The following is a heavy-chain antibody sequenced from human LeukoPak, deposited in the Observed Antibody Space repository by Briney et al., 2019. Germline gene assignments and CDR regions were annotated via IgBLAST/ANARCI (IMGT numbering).Heavy chain of an antibody. CDR2: ISYDGSNK. Sequence: PGRSLRLSCAASGFTFSSYAMHWVRQAPCKGLEWVAVISYDGSNKYYTDSVKGRFTISRDNAKNSLYLQMNSLRAEDMALYYCAKASNGSLEPYCFDYWGQRTLVTVSS. CDR3: AKASNGSLEPYCFDY. V-gene: IGHV3-30-3*01. CDR1: GFTFSSYA. J-gene: IGHJ4*02. D-gene: IGHD1-1*01.